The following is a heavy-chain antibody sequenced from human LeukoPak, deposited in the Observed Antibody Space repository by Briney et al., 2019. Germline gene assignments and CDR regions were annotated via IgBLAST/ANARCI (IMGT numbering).Heavy chain of an antibody. V-gene: IGHV3-30*04. Sequence: SGRSLRLSCAASGFTFSSYAMHWVRQAPGKGLEWVAVISYDGSNKYYADSVKGRFTISRDNSKNTLYLQMNSLRAEDTAVYYCARGAAAGKRGLGYWGQGALVTVSS. CDR1: GFTFSSYA. CDR3: ARGAAAGKRGLGY. D-gene: IGHD6-13*01. J-gene: IGHJ4*02. CDR2: ISYDGSNK.